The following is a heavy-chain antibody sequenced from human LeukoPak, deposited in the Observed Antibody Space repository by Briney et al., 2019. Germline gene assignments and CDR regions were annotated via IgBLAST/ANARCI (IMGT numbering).Heavy chain of an antibody. J-gene: IGHJ4*02. CDR2: ITNSGSSI. CDR3: AGRTFGGESPAFDY. V-gene: IGHV3-11*01. CDR1: GLTFRDFF. D-gene: IGHD2-21*01. Sequence: GGSLRLSCAAPGLTFRDFFMSWIRQALGRGLEYISYITNSGSSIYYAASVKGRFTISRDNAKNSLYLQMSSLRAEDTAIYYCAGRTFGGESPAFDYWGQGTLVTVSS.